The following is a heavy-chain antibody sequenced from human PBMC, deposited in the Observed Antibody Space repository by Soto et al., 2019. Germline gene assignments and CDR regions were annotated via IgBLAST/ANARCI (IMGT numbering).Heavy chain of an antibody. D-gene: IGHD6-13*01. CDR2: MNPNSGNT. Sequence: ASVKVSCKASGYTFTSYDINWVRQATGQGLEWMGWMNPNSGNTGYAQKFQGRVTMTRNTSISTAYMELSSLRSEDTAVYYCARLEQQLVYRFDYWGQGTLVTVS. CDR3: ARLEQQLVYRFDY. CDR1: GYTFTSYD. V-gene: IGHV1-8*01. J-gene: IGHJ4*02.